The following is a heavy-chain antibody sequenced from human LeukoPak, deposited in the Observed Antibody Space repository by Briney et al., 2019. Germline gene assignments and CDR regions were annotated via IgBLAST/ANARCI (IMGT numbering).Heavy chain of an antibody. D-gene: IGHD3-22*01. J-gene: IGHJ4*02. CDR2: ISSSSSYI. Sequence: PGGSLRLSCAASGFTFSSYSMNWARQAPGKGLEWVSSISSSSSYIYYADSVKGRFTISRDNSKNTLYLQMNSLRAEDTAVYYCANQAYYYDSSGYYYYFDYWGQGTLVTVSS. V-gene: IGHV3-21*04. CDR1: GFTFSSYS. CDR3: ANQAYYYDSSGYYYYFDY.